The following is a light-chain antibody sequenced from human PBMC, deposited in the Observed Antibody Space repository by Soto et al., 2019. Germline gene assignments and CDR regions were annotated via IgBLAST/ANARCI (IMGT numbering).Light chain of an antibody. V-gene: IGKV1-39*01. CDR2: AAS. Sequence: DIQMTQSPSSLSASVGDRVTITCRASQSISSYLNWYQQKPGKAPKLLIYAASSLQSGVPSRFSGSGAGTDFTLTISSLQPEDFATYYCQKSYSTPPTFGKGPKLEIK. J-gene: IGKJ2*01. CDR3: QKSYSTPPT. CDR1: QSISSY.